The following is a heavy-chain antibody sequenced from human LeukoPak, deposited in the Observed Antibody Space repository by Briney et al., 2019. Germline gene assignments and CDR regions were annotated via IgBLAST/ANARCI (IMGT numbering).Heavy chain of an antibody. V-gene: IGHV4-4*02. CDR2: VYHSGST. Sequence: SGTLSLTCAVSGDSISTDHWWSWVRQPPGKGLEWIGEVYHSGSTYYNPSLKSRVTISVDRSKNQFSLKLSSVTAADTAVYYCARGLDGAGFDYWGQGTLVTVSS. D-gene: IGHD4-17*01. J-gene: IGHJ4*02. CDR1: GDSISTDHW. CDR3: ARGLDGAGFDY.